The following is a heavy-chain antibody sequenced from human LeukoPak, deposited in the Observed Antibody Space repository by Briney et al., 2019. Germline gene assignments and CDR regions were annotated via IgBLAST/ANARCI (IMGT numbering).Heavy chain of an antibody. J-gene: IGHJ3*02. CDR1: GYTFTGYY. CDR3: AREYGTGAFDI. D-gene: IGHD2-8*02. V-gene: IGHV1-2*02. Sequence: ASVKVSCEASGYTFTGYYMHWVRQAPGQGLEWMEWINPNSGGTNYAQKFQGRVTITRDTSISTAYMELSRLRSDDTAVYYCAREYGTGAFDIWGQGTMVTVSS. CDR2: INPNSGGT.